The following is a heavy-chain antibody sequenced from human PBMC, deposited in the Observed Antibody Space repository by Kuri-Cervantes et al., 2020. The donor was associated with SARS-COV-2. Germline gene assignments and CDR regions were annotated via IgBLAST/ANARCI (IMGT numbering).Heavy chain of an antibody. Sequence: GESLKISCAASRFTFSSYAMHWVRQAPGKGLEWVAVVSYDGSNKYYADSVKGRFTISRDNSKNMLYLQMNNLRAEDTALYYCARDRVGVQDYWGQGTLVTVSS. CDR3: ARDRVGVQDY. V-gene: IGHV3-30-3*01. J-gene: IGHJ4*02. D-gene: IGHD2-21*01. CDR2: VSYDGSNK. CDR1: RFTFSSYA.